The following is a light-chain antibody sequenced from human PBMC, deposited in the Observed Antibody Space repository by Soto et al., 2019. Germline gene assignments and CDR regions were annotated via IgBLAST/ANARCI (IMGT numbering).Light chain of an antibody. CDR2: VAS. CDR1: QSVTGTN. J-gene: IGKJ1*01. Sequence: DIVLTQSPGTLSLSPGEGATLSCRASQSVTGTNLAWYQQRPGQAPRLLIYVASSRATGIPDRFSGSGSGTEFTLTISRLEPEDFAVYYCQQYGSSSWTFGQGTKVDI. V-gene: IGKV3-20*01. CDR3: QQYGSSSWT.